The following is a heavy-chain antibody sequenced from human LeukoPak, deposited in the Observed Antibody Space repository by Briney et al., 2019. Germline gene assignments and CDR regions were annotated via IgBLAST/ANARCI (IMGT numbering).Heavy chain of an antibody. Sequence: SEILSLTCTVSGGSISSYYWSWIRQPPGKGLEWIGSIYYSGSTYYNPSLKSRVTISVDTSKNQFSLKLSSVTAADTAVYYCARDDQGVNYDILTGYYRAAFGFDYWGQGTLVTVSS. CDR1: GGSISSYY. CDR2: IYYSGST. CDR3: ARDDQGVNYDILTGYYRAAFGFDY. V-gene: IGHV4-59*12. D-gene: IGHD3-9*01. J-gene: IGHJ4*02.